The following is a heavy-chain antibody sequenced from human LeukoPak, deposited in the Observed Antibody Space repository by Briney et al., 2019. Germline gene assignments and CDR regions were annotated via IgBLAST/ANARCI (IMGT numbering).Heavy chain of an antibody. Sequence: GGSLRLSCAASGFTFSSYWMHWVRQAPGKGLEWVSAISGSGDTTYYADSVKGRFTISRDSSRNTLYLHMNSLRAEDTAVYYCAKDRVVATGIGEFDYWGQGTLVTVSS. J-gene: IGHJ4*02. CDR3: AKDRVVATGIGEFDY. D-gene: IGHD6-13*01. CDR1: GFTFSSYW. CDR2: ISGSGDTT. V-gene: IGHV3-23*01.